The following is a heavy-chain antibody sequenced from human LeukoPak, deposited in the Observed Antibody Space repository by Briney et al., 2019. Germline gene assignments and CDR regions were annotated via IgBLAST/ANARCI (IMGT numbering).Heavy chain of an antibody. D-gene: IGHD1-7*01. CDR3: ARGRELLGWYFDL. V-gene: IGHV3-11*05. Sequence: GGSLRLSCAASGFTFSDSYMSWIRQAPGKGLEWVSYISGSSTFTNFADSVGGRFTISRDDAKNSLYLQMNGLRAEDTAVYYCARGRELLGWYFDLWGRGTLVTVSS. J-gene: IGHJ2*01. CDR2: ISGSSTFT. CDR1: GFTFSDSY.